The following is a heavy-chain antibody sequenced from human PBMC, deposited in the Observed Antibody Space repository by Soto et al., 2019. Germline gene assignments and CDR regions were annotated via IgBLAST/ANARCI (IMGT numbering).Heavy chain of an antibody. V-gene: IGHV3-23*01. D-gene: IGHD4-17*01. CDR1: GFTFNHYA. Sequence: GGSLRLSCTASGFTFNHYAMSWVRRAPGKXLEWVSAVSGRGGSTKYADSVKGRFIISRDNSNSTLYLQMDSLRGEDTAVYYCAKDSTVTTSLYFYYYGFDVWGQGTTVTVSS. J-gene: IGHJ6*01. CDR3: AKDSTVTTSLYFYYYGFDV. CDR2: VSGRGGST.